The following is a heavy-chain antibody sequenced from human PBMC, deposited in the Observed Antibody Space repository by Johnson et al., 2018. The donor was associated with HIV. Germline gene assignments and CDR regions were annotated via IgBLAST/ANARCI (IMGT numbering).Heavy chain of an antibody. J-gene: IGHJ3*02. Sequence: QVQLVESGGGVVQPGRSLRLSCAASGFTFSSYAMHWVRQAPGKGLEWVAVISYDGSNKYYADSVKGRFTISRDNSKNTLYLQMNSLRAEDTAVYYCAKGEPYYYDIGDAFDIWGQGTTVTVSS. CDR1: GFTFSSYA. V-gene: IGHV3-30*04. CDR2: ISYDGSNK. D-gene: IGHD3-22*01. CDR3: AKGEPYYYDIGDAFDI.